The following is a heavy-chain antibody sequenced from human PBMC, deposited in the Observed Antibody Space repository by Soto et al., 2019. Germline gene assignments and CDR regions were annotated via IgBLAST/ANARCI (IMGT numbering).Heavy chain of an antibody. CDR3: AREDGTTVRYFDL. Sequence: QLQLQESGSGLVKPSQTLSLTCAVSGGSISSGGYSWNWIRQPPGKGLEWIGYIYHSGSTYYNPSLKSRVTISVDRSKNQFSLKLGSVTAADTAVYYCAREDGTTVRYFDLWGRGTLVTVSS. J-gene: IGHJ2*01. V-gene: IGHV4-30-2*01. CDR2: IYHSGST. CDR1: GGSISSGGYS. D-gene: IGHD1-7*01.